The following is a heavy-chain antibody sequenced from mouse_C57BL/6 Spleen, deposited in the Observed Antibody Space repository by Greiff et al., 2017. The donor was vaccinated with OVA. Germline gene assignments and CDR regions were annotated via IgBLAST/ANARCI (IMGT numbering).Heavy chain of an antibody. V-gene: IGHV1-55*01. CDR3: ARKRITPVVPYYALDY. Sequence: QVQLQQPGAELVKPGASVKMSCKASGYTFTSYWITWVKQRPGQGLEWIGDIYPGSGSTNYNEKFKSKATLTVDTSSSTAYMQLSSLTSEDSAVYICARKRITPVVPYYALDYWGQVTSVTVSS. CDR1: GYTFTSYW. J-gene: IGHJ4*01. D-gene: IGHD1-1*01. CDR2: IYPGSGST.